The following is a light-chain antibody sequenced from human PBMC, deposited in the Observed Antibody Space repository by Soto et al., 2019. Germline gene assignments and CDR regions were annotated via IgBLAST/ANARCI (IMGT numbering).Light chain of an antibody. CDR2: GAF. Sequence: EIVLTQSPGTLSLSPGERATLSCRASQSVSSSYLAWYQQKPGQAPRLLIYGAFSRATGIPYRFSGSGSGTDFPLTISRLEPEEFAVYYCQQYGSSPWTFGQGTKVEIK. V-gene: IGKV3-20*01. J-gene: IGKJ1*01. CDR1: QSVSSSY. CDR3: QQYGSSPWT.